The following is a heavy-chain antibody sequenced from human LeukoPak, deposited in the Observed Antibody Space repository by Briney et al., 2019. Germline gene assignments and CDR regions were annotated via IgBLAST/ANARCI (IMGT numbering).Heavy chain of an antibody. J-gene: IGHJ4*02. D-gene: IGHD3-10*01. CDR2: IYSGGST. CDR3: ATGERMVRGDGVDY. CDR1: GVTVRNNY. Sequence: LAGGSLRLSCAASGVTVRNNYMSWVRQAPGKGLEWVSVIYSGGSTYYADSVKGRFTISRDNSKNTLYLQMNSLRAEDTAVYFCATGERMVRGDGVDYWGQGTLVTVSS. V-gene: IGHV3-66*01.